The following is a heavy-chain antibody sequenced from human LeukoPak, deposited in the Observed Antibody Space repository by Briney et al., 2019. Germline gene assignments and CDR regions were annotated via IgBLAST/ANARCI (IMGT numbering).Heavy chain of an antibody. D-gene: IGHD1-1*01. CDR1: GYRFSSYG. CDR2: ISAYNGNT. V-gene: IGHV1-18*01. CDR3: ARAKTLEPSPSNAFDF. J-gene: IGHJ3*01. Sequence: ASVKVSCKASGYRFSSYGISWVRQAPGQGLEWMGWISAYNGNTNYAQKFQGRVTMTTVTSTSTAYMELRSLTFDDTAVYYCARAKTLEPSPSNAFDFWGQGTMVIVSS.